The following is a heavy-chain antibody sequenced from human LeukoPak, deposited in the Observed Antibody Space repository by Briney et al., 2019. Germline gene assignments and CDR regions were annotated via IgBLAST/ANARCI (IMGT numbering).Heavy chain of an antibody. CDR1: GFIFSGYS. D-gene: IGHD4-17*01. Sequence: PGGSLRLSCAASGFIFSGYSINWVRQAPGKGLEWVSYISTSSSTIYYADSVKGRFTISRDNAKNSLYLQMNSLRDEDTAVYYCARIGIDYGDAFDISGQGTMVAVSS. V-gene: IGHV3-48*02. CDR2: ISTSSSTI. CDR3: ARIGIDYGDAFDI. J-gene: IGHJ3*02.